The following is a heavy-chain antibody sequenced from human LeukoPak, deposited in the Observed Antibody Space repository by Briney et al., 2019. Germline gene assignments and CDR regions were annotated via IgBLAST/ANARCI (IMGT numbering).Heavy chain of an antibody. D-gene: IGHD3-16*01. CDR2: IHSDGTT. J-gene: IGHJ4*02. CDR1: GGSLTNYY. CDR3: ARLNFRGGEALHFDS. V-gene: IGHV4-4*09. Sequence: PSETLPLTCSVSGGSLTNYYWGWIRQPPGKGLEFIGYIHSDGTTNYDSSLQSRVAISLDTSKIQFSLRLYSVTAADMALYFCARLNFRGGEALHFDSWGQGTLVTVSS.